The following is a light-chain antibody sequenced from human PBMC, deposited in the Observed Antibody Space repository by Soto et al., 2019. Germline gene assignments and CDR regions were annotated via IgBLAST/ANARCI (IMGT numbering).Light chain of an antibody. CDR1: TSNIGSNT. V-gene: IGLV1-44*01. J-gene: IGLJ2*01. Sequence: QAVVTQPPSASGTPGQRVTISCSGGTSNIGSNTVNWYQQLPGTAPKLLIYSNNQRSSGVPDRFSGSKSGTSASLAISGLQSEDEADYYCAAWDASLNGVVFGGGTKLTVL. CDR3: AAWDASLNGVV. CDR2: SNN.